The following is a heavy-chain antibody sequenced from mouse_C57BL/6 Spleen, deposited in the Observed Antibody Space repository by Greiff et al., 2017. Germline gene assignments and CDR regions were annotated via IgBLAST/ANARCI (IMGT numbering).Heavy chain of an antibody. CDR2: INPNNGGT. V-gene: IGHV1-18*01. Sequence: EVQLQQSGPELVKPGASVKIPCKASGYTFTDYNMDWVKQSHGKSLEWIGDINPNNGGTIYNQKFKGKATLTGDKSSSTAYMELRSLTSEDTAVYYCARSGYGNYWYFDVWGTGTTVTVSS. CDR1: GYTFTDYN. J-gene: IGHJ1*03. D-gene: IGHD2-1*01. CDR3: ARSGYGNYWYFDV.